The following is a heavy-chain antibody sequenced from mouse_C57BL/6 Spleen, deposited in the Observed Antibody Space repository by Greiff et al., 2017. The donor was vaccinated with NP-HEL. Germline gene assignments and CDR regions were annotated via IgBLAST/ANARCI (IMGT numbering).Heavy chain of an antibody. CDR3: ARGYYGSSYGYAMDY. D-gene: IGHD1-1*01. CDR1: GFNIKNTY. CDR2: IDPANGNT. J-gene: IGHJ4*01. V-gene: IGHV14-3*01. Sequence: EVQLQQSVAELVRPGASVKLSCTASGFNIKNTYMHWVKQRPEQGLEWIGRIDPANGNTKYAPKFQGKATITADTSSNTAYLQLSSLTSDDTAIYYCARGYYGSSYGYAMDYWGQGTSVTVSA.